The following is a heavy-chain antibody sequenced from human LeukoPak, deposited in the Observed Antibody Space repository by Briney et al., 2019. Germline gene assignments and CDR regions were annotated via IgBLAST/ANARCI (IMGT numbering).Heavy chain of an antibody. V-gene: IGHV4-38-2*02. D-gene: IGHD4-11*01. Sequence: SETLSLTCTVSGYSISSGYYWGWIRQPPGKGLEWIGSIYHSGSTYYNPSLKSRVTISVDTSKNQFSLKPSSVTAADTAVYYCARTVYYYYYYMDVWGKGTTVTVSS. CDR3: ARTVYYYYYYMDV. CDR2: IYHSGST. CDR1: GYSISSGYY. J-gene: IGHJ6*03.